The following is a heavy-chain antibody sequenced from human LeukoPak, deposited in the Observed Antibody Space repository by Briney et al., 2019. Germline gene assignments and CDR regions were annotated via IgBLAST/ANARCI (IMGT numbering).Heavy chain of an antibody. V-gene: IGHV1-18*01. J-gene: IGHJ4*02. D-gene: IGHD3-22*01. CDR3: AREISGYYFGY. CDR1: GYTFTSYG. Sequence: ASVKVSCKASGYTFTSYGISWVRQAPGQGLEWMGWISAYNGNTNYAQKLQGRVTITADESTSTAYMELSSLRSEDTAVYYCAREISGYYFGYWGQGTLVTVSS. CDR2: ISAYNGNT.